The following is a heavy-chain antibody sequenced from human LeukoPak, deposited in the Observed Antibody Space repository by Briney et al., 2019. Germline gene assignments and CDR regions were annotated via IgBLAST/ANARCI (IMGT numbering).Heavy chain of an antibody. D-gene: IGHD3-10*01. CDR2: ISAYNGNT. CDR1: GYTFTTYG. Sequence: RASVKVSCKASGYTFTTYGINWVRQAPGQGLEWMGWISAYNGNTNYAQMLQGRVTMTTDTSTSTAYMELRSLRSDDTAVYYCARDGSGSNWFDLWGQGTLVTVSS. CDR3: ARDGSGSNWFDL. J-gene: IGHJ5*02. V-gene: IGHV1-18*01.